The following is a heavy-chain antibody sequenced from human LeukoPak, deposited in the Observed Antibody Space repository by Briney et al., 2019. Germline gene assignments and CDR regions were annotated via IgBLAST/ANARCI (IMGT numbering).Heavy chain of an antibody. CDR2: ISSSGSTI. Sequence: PGGSLRLSCAASGFTFSDYYMSWIRQAPGKGLEWVSYISSSGSTIYYADSVKGRFTISRDNAKNSLYLQMNSLRAEDTAVYYCARYYYDSSGYDRGFDYWGQGTLVTVSS. J-gene: IGHJ4*02. CDR1: GFTFSDYY. CDR3: ARYYYDSSGYDRGFDY. V-gene: IGHV3-11*04. D-gene: IGHD3-22*01.